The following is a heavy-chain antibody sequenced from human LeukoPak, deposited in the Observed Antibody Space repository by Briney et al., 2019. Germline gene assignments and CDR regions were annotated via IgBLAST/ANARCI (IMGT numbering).Heavy chain of an antibody. CDR3: ARLIAVAGTFGWFDP. CDR1: GYSFTSYW. D-gene: IGHD6-19*01. J-gene: IGHJ5*02. Sequence: GESLKISCKGSGYSFTSYWIGRVRQMPGKGLEWMGIIYPGDSDTRYSPSFQGQVTVSADKSISTAYLQWSSLKASDTAMYYCARLIAVAGTFGWFDPWGQGTLVTVSS. V-gene: IGHV5-51*01. CDR2: IYPGDSDT.